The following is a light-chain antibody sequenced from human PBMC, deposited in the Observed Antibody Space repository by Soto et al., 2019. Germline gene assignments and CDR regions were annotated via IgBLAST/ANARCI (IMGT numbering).Light chain of an antibody. Sequence: EIVMTQSPATLSVSPGERATLSCRASQSVGSNLAWHQQKPGQAPRLLIYGASTRATGIPARFSGSGSGTEFTLTISSLQSEDFAVYYCQQYNDWPPYTFGQGTNLEI. J-gene: IGKJ2*01. CDR3: QQYNDWPPYT. CDR2: GAS. CDR1: QSVGSN. V-gene: IGKV3-15*01.